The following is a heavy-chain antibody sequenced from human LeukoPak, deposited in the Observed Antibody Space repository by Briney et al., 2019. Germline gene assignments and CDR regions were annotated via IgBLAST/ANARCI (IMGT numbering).Heavy chain of an antibody. V-gene: IGHV1-69*05. CDR3: ASSYSSSKAIDY. J-gene: IGHJ4*02. Sequence: SVKVSCKASGGTFSSYAISWVRQAPGQGLEWMGGIIPIFGTANYAQKFQGRVTITTDESTSTAYMELSSLRSEDTAVYYCASSYSSSKAIDYWGQGTPVTVSS. CDR2: IIPIFGTA. D-gene: IGHD6-6*01. CDR1: GGTFSSYA.